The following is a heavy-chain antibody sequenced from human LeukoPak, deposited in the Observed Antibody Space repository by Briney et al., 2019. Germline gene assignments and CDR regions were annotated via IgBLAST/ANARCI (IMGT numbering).Heavy chain of an antibody. CDR1: GFTFGSYA. D-gene: IGHD2-15*01. CDR2: ISGSGGNT. CDR3: ARNHHNSGGRCDF. V-gene: IGHV3-23*01. J-gene: IGHJ4*02. Sequence: GGSLRLSCAASGFTFGSYAMSWVRQAPGRGLEWASAISGSGGNTYYADSVKGRFTISRDNSKNTLYLQMNSLRADDTAVYYCARNHHNSGGRCDFWGQGTLVTVSS.